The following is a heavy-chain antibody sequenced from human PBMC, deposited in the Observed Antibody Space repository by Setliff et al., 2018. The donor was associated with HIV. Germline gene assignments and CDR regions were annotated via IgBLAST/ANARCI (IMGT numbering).Heavy chain of an antibody. D-gene: IGHD3-3*01. CDR1: GGSIKSSSYY. Sequence: SETLSLTCTVSGGSIKSSSYYWGWIRQPPGKGLEWIGSIYYSGNTYYNPSLKSRVTISVDTARNQFSLRLSSVTAADPSVYYCARARFWSGYYTGDNYYYMDVWGKGTTVTVSS. V-gene: IGHV4-39*07. CDR3: ARARFWSGYYTGDNYYYMDV. J-gene: IGHJ6*03. CDR2: IYYSGNT.